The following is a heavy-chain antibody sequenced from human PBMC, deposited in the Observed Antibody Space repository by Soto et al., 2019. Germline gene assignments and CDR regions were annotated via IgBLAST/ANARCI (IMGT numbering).Heavy chain of an antibody. J-gene: IGHJ4*02. V-gene: IGHV4-59*01. Sequence: SQTLSLTCTVSGGSISSYYWSWIRQPPGKGLEWIGCIYNSGSTNYNTSLKSRVTMSVDTSKNQLSLKLRSVAAADTAVYSCARVGVGATTHFDYWGQGTLVTVSS. CDR2: IYNSGST. CDR3: ARVGVGATTHFDY. CDR1: GGSISSYY. D-gene: IGHD1-26*01.